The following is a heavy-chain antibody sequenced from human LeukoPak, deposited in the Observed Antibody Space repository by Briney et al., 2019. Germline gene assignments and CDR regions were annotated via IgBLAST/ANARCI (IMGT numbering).Heavy chain of an antibody. V-gene: IGHV1-69*13. CDR1: GGTFSSYA. D-gene: IGHD6-6*01. Sequence: SVKVSCKASGGTFSSYAISWVRQAPGQGLEWMGGIIPIFGTANYAQKFQGRVTITADESTSTAYMELSSLRSEDTAVYYCARDISSLSGLDYWGQGTLVTVSS. J-gene: IGHJ4*02. CDR2: IIPIFGTA. CDR3: ARDISSLSGLDY.